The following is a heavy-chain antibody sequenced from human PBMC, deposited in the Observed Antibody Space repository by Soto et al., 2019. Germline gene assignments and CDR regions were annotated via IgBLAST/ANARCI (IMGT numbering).Heavy chain of an antibody. CDR1: GFTFDDYT. CDR2: ISWDGGST. CDR3: AKGGSGSRQFYYYYGMDV. D-gene: IGHD3-22*01. Sequence: GGSLRLSCAASGFTFDDYTMHWVRQAPGKGLEWVSLISWDGGSTYYADSVKGRITISRDNSKNSLYLQMNSLRTEDTSLYYFAKGGSGSRQFYYYYGMDVWGQGTTVTVSS. J-gene: IGHJ6*02. V-gene: IGHV3-43*01.